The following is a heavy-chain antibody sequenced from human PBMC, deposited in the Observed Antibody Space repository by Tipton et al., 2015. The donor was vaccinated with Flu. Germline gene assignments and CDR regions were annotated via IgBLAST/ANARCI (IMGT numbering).Heavy chain of an antibody. CDR3: AKDKNELHAFEN. D-gene: IGHD3-16*01. V-gene: IGHV3-33*06. CDR2: IWYDGSNK. J-gene: IGHJ4*02. Sequence: QLVQSGGGVVQPGRSLRLSCAASGFIFSTYGMHWVRQAPGKGLEWVAVIWYDGSNKYYADSVKGRFTNSRDNAKNTVYLQMNSLRAEDTAVYYCAKDKNELHAFENWAQGTPVTVSS. CDR1: GFIFSTYG.